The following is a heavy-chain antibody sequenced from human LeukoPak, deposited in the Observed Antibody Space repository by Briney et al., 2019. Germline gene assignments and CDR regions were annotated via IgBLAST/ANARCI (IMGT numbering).Heavy chain of an antibody. CDR1: GDSISTGYYY. J-gene: IGHJ2*01. V-gene: IGHV4-31*03. Sequence: PSQTLSLTCSVSGDSISTGYYYWSWIRQHPGQGLEWIGYIYFSGDTNYNPSLKSRLTISVDTSKNQFSLKLSSVTAADTAVYYCASPRDTVVVVAATSGYFDLWGXGTLVTXSS. CDR3: ASPRDTVVVVAATSGYFDL. D-gene: IGHD2-15*01. CDR2: IYFSGDT.